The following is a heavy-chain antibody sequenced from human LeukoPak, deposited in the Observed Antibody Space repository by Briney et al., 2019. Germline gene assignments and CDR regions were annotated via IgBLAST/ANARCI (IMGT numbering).Heavy chain of an antibody. D-gene: IGHD5-24*01. V-gene: IGHV3-53*01. CDR3: ARGFRDGYNLDYFDY. CDR1: GFTFSSYS. J-gene: IGHJ4*02. Sequence: GGSLRLSCAASGFTFSSYSMNWVRQAPGKGLEWVSVIYSGGSTYYADSVKGRFTISRDNSKNTLYLQMNSLRAEDTAVYYCARGFRDGYNLDYFDYWGQGTLVTVSS. CDR2: IYSGGST.